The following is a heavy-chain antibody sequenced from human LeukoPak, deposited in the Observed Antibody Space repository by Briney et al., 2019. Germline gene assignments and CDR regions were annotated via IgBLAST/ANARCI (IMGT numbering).Heavy chain of an antibody. Sequence: PGGSLRLSCAASGFTFSSYSMNWVRQAPGKGLEWVSSISSSSSYIYYADSVKGRFTISRDNAKNSLYLQMNSLRAEDTAVYYCARDFYVSGVDSPAGYWGQGTLVTVSS. J-gene: IGHJ4*02. V-gene: IGHV3-21*01. D-gene: IGHD3-16*01. CDR1: GFTFSSYS. CDR3: ARDFYVSGVDSPAGY. CDR2: ISSSSSYI.